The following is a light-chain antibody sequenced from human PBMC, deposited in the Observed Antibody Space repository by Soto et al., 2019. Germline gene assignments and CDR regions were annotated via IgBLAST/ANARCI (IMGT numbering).Light chain of an antibody. V-gene: IGKV3-15*01. CDR1: QSVSSN. J-gene: IGKJ4*01. CDR2: GAS. CDR3: QQYNNWPLT. Sequence: EIVITQSPATLSVSRGERATLSCRASQSVSSNLAWYQQKPGQAPRLLIYGASTRATGIPARFSGSGSGTEFTLTISSLQSEDFAVYYCQQYNNWPLTFGGGTRWISN.